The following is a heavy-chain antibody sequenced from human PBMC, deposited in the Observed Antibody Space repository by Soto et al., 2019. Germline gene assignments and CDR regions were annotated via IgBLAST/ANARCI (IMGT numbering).Heavy chain of an antibody. D-gene: IGHD5-12*01. V-gene: IGHV3-15*01. CDR2: IKSKTDGGTT. CDR1: GFTFSNAW. J-gene: IGHJ4*02. CDR3: TASPTDIVATTTGLDY. Sequence: GGSLRLSCAASGFTFSNAWMSWVRQAPGKGLEWVGRIKSKTDGGTTDYAAPVKGRFTISRDDSKNTLYLQMNSLKTEDTAVYYCTASPTDIVATTTGLDYWGQGTLVTVSS.